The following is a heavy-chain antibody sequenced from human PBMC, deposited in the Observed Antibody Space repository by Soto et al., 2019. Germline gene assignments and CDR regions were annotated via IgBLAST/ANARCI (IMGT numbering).Heavy chain of an antibody. CDR2: ISGSGDFT. J-gene: IGHJ4*02. V-gene: IGHV3-23*01. CDR1: GFTCSNYA. CDR3: AKGFYGSGSYYNERAFDS. Sequence: GGSLRLSCAASGFTCSNYAISWVRQTPGKGLEWVSVISGSGDFTYYADSVKGRFTISRDNPKNTIYLQMNSLRAEDTAVYYCAKGFYGSGSYYNERAFDSWGQGTLVTVSS. D-gene: IGHD3-10*01.